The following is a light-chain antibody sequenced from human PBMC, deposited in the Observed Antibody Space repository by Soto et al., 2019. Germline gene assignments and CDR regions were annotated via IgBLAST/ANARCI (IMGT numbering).Light chain of an antibody. V-gene: IGKV1-5*01. Sequence: DIQMTQSPSTLSASIGDRVTITCRASQNINNWIAWYQQKPGKAPKFLIYDASTLESGVPSRFSGSGFRTKFSLTISSLQPDDFGSYYCQHMRTFGQGTKVDIK. CDR3: QHMRT. CDR2: DAS. CDR1: QNINNW. J-gene: IGKJ1*01.